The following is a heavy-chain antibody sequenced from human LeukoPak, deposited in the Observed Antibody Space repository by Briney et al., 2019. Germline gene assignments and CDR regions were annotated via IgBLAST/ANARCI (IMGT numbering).Heavy chain of an antibody. D-gene: IGHD4-17*01. J-gene: IGHJ5*02. Sequence: SETLSLTCTVSGASISNFYWGWIRPPAAKGLEWIGRTSFSGSTDYNPSLKSRVAMSLDSSKTQFSLKLSSVTAADTAIYYCARDSGTTGEVRFDPWGQGILVTVSA. CDR2: TSFSGST. V-gene: IGHV4-4*07. CDR3: ARDSGTTGEVRFDP. CDR1: GASISNFY.